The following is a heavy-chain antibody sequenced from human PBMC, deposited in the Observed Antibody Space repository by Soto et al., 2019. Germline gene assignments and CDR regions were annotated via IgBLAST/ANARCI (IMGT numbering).Heavy chain of an antibody. D-gene: IGHD3-9*01. CDR1: GGSISSGGYS. CDR2: IYHSGST. V-gene: IGHV4-30-2*02. CDR3: AASYYSILTGHFAFYT. Sequence: SETLSLTCAVSGGSISSGGYSWSWIRQPPGKGLEWIGYIYHSGSTYYNPSLKSRVTISVDTSKTQFSLDLGSVTAADTAVYFCAASYYSILTGHFAFYTRGHRAMLTVSS. J-gene: IGHJ3*02.